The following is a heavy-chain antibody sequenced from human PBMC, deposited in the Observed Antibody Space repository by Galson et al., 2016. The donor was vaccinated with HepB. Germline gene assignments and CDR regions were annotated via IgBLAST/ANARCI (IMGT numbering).Heavy chain of an antibody. CDR3: SPLPWKSGSEDP. Sequence: SLRLSCAASGFTFSNYWMHWVRQAPGKGLVWVSRITPDGTPKYADSVKGRFTTSRDNAENTVYLQMNSLRAEDTAVYYCSPLPWKSGSEDPWGQGTVVTVSS. D-gene: IGHD1-1*01. V-gene: IGHV3-74*01. J-gene: IGHJ5*02. CDR2: ITPDGTP. CDR1: GFTFSNYW.